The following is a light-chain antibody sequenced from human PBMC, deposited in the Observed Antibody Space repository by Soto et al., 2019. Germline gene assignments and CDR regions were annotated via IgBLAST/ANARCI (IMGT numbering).Light chain of an antibody. CDR1: QSIRSSS. CDR3: HQYGSSPLT. Sequence: EIVLTQSPGTLSLSPGERATLSCRASQSIRSSSLAWYQQKPGQAPRLLIYGGSSRATGIPDRFSGGGSGTDFSLTISRLETEDFSVYDCHQYGSSPLTLGGGTKVDIK. J-gene: IGKJ4*01. V-gene: IGKV3-20*01. CDR2: GGS.